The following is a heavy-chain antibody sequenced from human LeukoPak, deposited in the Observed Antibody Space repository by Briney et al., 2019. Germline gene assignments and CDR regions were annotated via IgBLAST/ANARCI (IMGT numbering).Heavy chain of an antibody. Sequence: GGSLRLSCAASGFTFSSYEMTWVRQAPGKGLEWVSYISSSGSTIYYADSVKGRFTTSRDNAKNSLYLQMNSLRAEDTAVYYCARAEKSYYYYYYYMDVWGKGTTVTVSS. CDR3: ARAEKSYYYYYYYMDV. CDR2: ISSSGSTI. V-gene: IGHV3-48*03. CDR1: GFTFSSYE. J-gene: IGHJ6*03.